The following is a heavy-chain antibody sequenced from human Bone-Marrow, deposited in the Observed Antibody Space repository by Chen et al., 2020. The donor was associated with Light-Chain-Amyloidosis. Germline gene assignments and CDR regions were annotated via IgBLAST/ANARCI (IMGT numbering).Heavy chain of an antibody. V-gene: IGHV1-69*01. CDR1: GGTFSSYA. D-gene: IGHD3-10*01. CDR3: ARDVHREGTGWFDP. J-gene: IGHJ5*02. CDR2: IIPIFGTA. Sequence: QVQLVQSGAEVKKPGSSVTVSCKASGGTFSSYAISWVRQAPGQGLEWMGGIIPIFGTANYAQKFQGSVTITADESTSTAYMELRSLISEERAVYYGARDVHREGTGWFDPWGQGTLVTVSS.